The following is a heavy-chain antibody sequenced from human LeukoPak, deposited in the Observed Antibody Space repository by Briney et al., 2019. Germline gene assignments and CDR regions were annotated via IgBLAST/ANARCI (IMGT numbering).Heavy chain of an antibody. CDR2: IYGSSRT. V-gene: IGHV3-66*01. CDR1: GFIVSSNY. CDR3: ARDRPHGVYYYGMDV. Sequence: GGSLRLSCAGSGFIVSSNYMSWVRQAAGKGLEWVSVIYGSSRTYYADSVKGRFTISRDNSKNTVYLQMNSLRAEDTAVYSCARDRPHGVYYYGMDVWGQGTTVTVSS. D-gene: IGHD3-16*01. J-gene: IGHJ6*02.